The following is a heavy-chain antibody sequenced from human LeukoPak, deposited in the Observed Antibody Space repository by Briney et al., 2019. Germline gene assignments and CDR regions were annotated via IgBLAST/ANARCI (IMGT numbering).Heavy chain of an antibody. CDR1: GFTFSSYG. CDR3: AKDRSGSYSFDY. CDR2: IRYDGSKK. J-gene: IGHJ4*02. Sequence: GRSLRLSCAASGFTFSSYGMDWVRQAPGKGLEWVAFIRYDGSKKYYADSVKGRFTLSRDNLKNTLYLQMNNLRAEDTAVYYCAKDRSGSYSFDYWGQGTLVTVSS. D-gene: IGHD1-26*01. V-gene: IGHV3-30*02.